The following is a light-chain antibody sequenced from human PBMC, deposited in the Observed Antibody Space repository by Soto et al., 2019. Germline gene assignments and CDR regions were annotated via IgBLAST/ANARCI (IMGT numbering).Light chain of an antibody. CDR1: QSISSY. Sequence: DIQMTQSPSSLSASVGDRVTITCRASQSISSYLNWYQQKPGKAPKLLIYAASSLQSGFPSRFSGSGSGTDFTLTISSLQPEDFATYYCQQSYSTPGTFGQGTTVEIK. CDR3: QQSYSTPGT. V-gene: IGKV1-39*01. J-gene: IGKJ1*01. CDR2: AAS.